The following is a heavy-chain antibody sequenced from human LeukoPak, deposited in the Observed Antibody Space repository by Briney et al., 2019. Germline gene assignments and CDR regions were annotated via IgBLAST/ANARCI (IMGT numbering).Heavy chain of an antibody. J-gene: IGHJ3*02. D-gene: IGHD6-19*01. V-gene: IGHV3-21*01. Sequence: GGSLRLSCAASGFTFSSYTMNWVRQAPGKGLEWVSAISGSGGSTYYADSVKGRFTISRDNAKNSLYLQMNSLRAEDTAVYYCARRGAVAGSNAFDIWGQGTMVTVSS. CDR3: ARRGAVAGSNAFDI. CDR1: GFTFSSYT. CDR2: ISGSGGST.